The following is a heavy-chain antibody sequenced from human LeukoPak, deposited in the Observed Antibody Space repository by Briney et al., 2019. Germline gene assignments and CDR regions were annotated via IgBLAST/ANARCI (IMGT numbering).Heavy chain of an antibody. CDR2: IYHSGST. CDR1: GYSISSGYY. J-gene: IGHJ4*02. V-gene: IGHV4-38-2*01. CDR3: ARQAMIVVAPSFDY. Sequence: PSETLSLTCAVSGYSISSGYYWGWIRQPPGKGLEWIGSIYHSGSTYYDPSLKSRVTISVDTSKNQFSLKLSSVTAADTAVYYCARQAMIVVAPSFDYWGQGTLVT. D-gene: IGHD3-22*01.